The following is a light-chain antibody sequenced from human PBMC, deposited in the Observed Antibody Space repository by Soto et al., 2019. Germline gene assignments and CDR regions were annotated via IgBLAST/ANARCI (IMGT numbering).Light chain of an antibody. J-gene: IGLJ1*01. CDR2: GNT. V-gene: IGLV1-40*01. CDR1: SSNIGAGSD. CDR3: QTYDSSLSGLYV. Sequence: SVLTHPPSISGAPGQRVTISCTGSSSNIGAGSDVHWYHQLPGTAPKLLIYGNTNRPSGVPDRFSGSKSGTSASLAIAGLQTEDEGDYYCQTYDSSLSGLYVFGTGTKVTVL.